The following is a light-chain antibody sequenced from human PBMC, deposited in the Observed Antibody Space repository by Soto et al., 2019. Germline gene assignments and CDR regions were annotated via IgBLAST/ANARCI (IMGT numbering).Light chain of an antibody. J-gene: IGKJ4*01. CDR3: QQYDNLPPT. V-gene: IGKV1-33*01. CDR1: QGIRND. Sequence: EIRVNQSPSSLSASLGDRVTITCRASQGIRNDVGWYQQKPGKAPKRLIYAASSLQTGVPSRFSGSGSGTDFTFTISSLQPEDIATYYCQQYDNLPPTSGGGSKVDIK. CDR2: AAS.